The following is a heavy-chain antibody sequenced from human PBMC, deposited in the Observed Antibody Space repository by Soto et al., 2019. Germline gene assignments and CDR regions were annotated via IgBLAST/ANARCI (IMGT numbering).Heavy chain of an antibody. V-gene: IGHV3-23*01. J-gene: IGHJ4*02. D-gene: IGHD6-13*01. CDR3: AKRPLTAAGFDY. CDR1: GFTFSNYA. CDR2: ITGSGGGT. Sequence: GGSLRLSSAASGFTFSNYAMTWVRQAPGKGLEWVSVITGSGGGTYFVDSVKGRFTISRDNSKNTVYLQMNSLRAEDTAVYYCAKRPLTAAGFDYWGQGTLVTVSS.